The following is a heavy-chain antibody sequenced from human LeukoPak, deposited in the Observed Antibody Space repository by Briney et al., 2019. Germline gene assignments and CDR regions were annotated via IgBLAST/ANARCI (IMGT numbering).Heavy chain of an antibody. CDR2: ISSSGLTM. CDR3: ARRTTGDDY. V-gene: IGHV3-48*03. CDR1: GLTFSNYE. J-gene: IGHJ4*02. Sequence: GGSLRLSCAASGLTFSNYEMNWVRQAQGRGLEWVSYISSSGLTMYYADSVKGRFTISRDNAKNSLYLQMNSLRAEDTAVYYCARRTTGDDYWGQGTLVTVSS. D-gene: IGHD4-17*01.